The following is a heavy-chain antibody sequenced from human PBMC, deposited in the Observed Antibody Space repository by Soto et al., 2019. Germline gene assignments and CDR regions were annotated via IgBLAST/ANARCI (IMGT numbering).Heavy chain of an antibody. CDR2: MNPNSGNT. V-gene: IGHV1-8*01. Sequence: ASVKVSCKASGYTFTGYDINWVRQATGQGLEWMGWMNPNSGNTGYAQKFQGRVTMPRNTSISTAYMELSSLRSEDTAVYYCARGYYYDFWSGYYSWFDPWGQGTLVTVSS. CDR3: ARGYYYDFWSGYYSWFDP. D-gene: IGHD3-3*01. CDR1: GYTFTGYD. J-gene: IGHJ5*02.